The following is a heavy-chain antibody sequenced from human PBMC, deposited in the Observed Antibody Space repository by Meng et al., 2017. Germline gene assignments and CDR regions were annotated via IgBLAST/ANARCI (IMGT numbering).Heavy chain of an antibody. Sequence: SETLSLTCTVSGGSISSYYWSWIRQPPGKGLEWIGYIYYSGSTNYNPSLKSRVTISVDTSKNQFSLKLSSVTAADTAVYYCARYRLAGKHAFDIWGQGKMVTVSS. D-gene: IGHD7-27*01. J-gene: IGHJ3*02. CDR3: ARYRLAGKHAFDI. CDR2: IYYSGST. V-gene: IGHV4-59*01. CDR1: GGSISSYY.